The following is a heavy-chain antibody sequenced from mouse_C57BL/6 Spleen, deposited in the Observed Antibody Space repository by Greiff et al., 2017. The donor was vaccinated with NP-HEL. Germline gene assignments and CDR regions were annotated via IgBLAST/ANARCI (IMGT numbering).Heavy chain of an antibody. CDR1: GFTFSSYA. CDR3: ARGNYAGAMDY. V-gene: IGHV5-4*01. J-gene: IGHJ4*01. CDR2: ISDGGSYT. D-gene: IGHD1-1*02. Sequence: EVHLVESGGGLVKPGGSLKLSCAASGFTFSSYAMSWVRQTPEKRLEWVATISDGGSYTYYPDNVKGRFTISRDNAKNNLYLQMSHLKSEDTAMYYCARGNYAGAMDYWGQGTSVTVSS.